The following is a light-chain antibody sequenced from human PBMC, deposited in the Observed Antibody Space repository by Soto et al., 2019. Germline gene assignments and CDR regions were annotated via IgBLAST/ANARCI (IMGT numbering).Light chain of an antibody. Sequence: QSVLTQPPSASGSPGQSGTISCTGTSSDVGDSNYVSWYQQHPGKGPKLIIYEVTKRPSGVPDRFSGSKSGNTASLTVSGLQADDEADYYCSSHAGSHKVVFGTGTKLTVL. V-gene: IGLV2-8*01. J-gene: IGLJ1*01. CDR3: SSHAGSHKVV. CDR2: EVT. CDR1: SSDVGDSNY.